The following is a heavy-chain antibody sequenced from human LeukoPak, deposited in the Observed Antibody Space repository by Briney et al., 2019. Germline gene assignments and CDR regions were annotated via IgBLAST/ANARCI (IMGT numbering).Heavy chain of an antibody. CDR3: ARQYGPGYSSTWYFDY. V-gene: IGHV4-39*01. CDR1: GGSNSSSAYS. J-gene: IGHJ4*02. CDR2: IYDNGNT. D-gene: IGHD6-13*01. Sequence: PSETLSLTCTVSGGSNSSSAYSWGWIRQPPGKGFDWIGNIYDNGNTYYNPSLKSRVTISVDTSKNQFSLQLNSVTAADTAVYYCARQYGPGYSSTWYFDYWGQGTLVTVSS.